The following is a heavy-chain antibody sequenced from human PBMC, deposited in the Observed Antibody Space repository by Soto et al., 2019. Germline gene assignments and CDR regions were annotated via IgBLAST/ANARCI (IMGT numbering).Heavy chain of an antibody. CDR2: IYYSGST. CDR3: ARLRYSYGYNYYYGMDV. J-gene: IGHJ6*02. D-gene: IGHD5-18*01. Sequence: PSETLSLTCTVSGGSISSSSYYWGWIRQPPGKGLEWIGSIYYSGSTYYNPSLKSRVTISVDTSKNQFSLKLSSVTAADTAVYYCARLRYSYGYNYYYGMDVWGQGTTVTV. V-gene: IGHV4-39*01. CDR1: GGSISSSSYY.